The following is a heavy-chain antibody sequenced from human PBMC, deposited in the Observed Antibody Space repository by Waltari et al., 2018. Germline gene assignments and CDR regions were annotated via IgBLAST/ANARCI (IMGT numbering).Heavy chain of an antibody. J-gene: IGHJ6*02. V-gene: IGHV1-69*12. Sequence: QVQLVQSGAEVKKPGSSVKVSCKASGGTFSSYAISWVRQAPGQGLEWMGGIIPIFGTANYAQKFQGRVTITADESTSTAYMELSSLRSEDTAVYYCVTRITGAPGYYYGMDVWGQGTTVTVSS. CDR2: IIPIFGTA. D-gene: IGHD1-20*01. CDR1: GGTFSSYA. CDR3: VTRITGAPGYYYGMDV.